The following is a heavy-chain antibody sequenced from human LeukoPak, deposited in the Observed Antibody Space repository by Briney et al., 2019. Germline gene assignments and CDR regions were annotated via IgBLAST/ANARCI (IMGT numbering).Heavy chain of an antibody. CDR2: IYYSGST. D-gene: IGHD2-2*01. CDR1: GGSISSYY. V-gene: IGHV4-59*01. Sequence: IPSETLSLTCTVSGGSISSYYWSWIRQPPGKGLEWIGYIYYSGSTNYNPSLKSRVTISVDTSKNQFSLKLSSVTAADTAVYYCARWWKGVLVPGYYYYYMDVWGKGTTVTVSS. J-gene: IGHJ6*03. CDR3: ARWWKGVLVPGYYYYYMDV.